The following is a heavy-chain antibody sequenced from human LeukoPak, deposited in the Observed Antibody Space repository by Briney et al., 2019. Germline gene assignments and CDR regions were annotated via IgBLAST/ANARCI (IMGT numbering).Heavy chain of an antibody. V-gene: IGHV3-7*03. Sequence: SGGSLRLSCVACGLTFSSYWMSWVRQAPGKGLEWVANVKEDGSEKHCVDSVKGRFTISRDNAKNSLFLQMNSLRAEDTAVYYCAKDSNSGYDYATNFDYWGQGTLVTVSS. CDR2: VKEDGSEK. D-gene: IGHD5-12*01. CDR1: GLTFSSYW. J-gene: IGHJ4*02. CDR3: AKDSNSGYDYATNFDY.